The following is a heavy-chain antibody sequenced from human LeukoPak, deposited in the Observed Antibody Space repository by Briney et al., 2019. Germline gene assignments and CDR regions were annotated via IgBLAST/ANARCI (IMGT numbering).Heavy chain of an antibody. J-gene: IGHJ4*02. CDR3: AHIVVAPAATDY. CDR1: GFTFSSYA. CDR2: ISGSGSST. Sequence: GGSLRLSCAASGFTFSSYAMSWVRQAPGKGLEWVSAISGSGSSTYYADSVKGRFTISRDNSKNTLYLQMNSLRAEDTAVYYCAHIVVAPAATDYWGQGTLVTVSS. D-gene: IGHD2-2*01. V-gene: IGHV3-23*01.